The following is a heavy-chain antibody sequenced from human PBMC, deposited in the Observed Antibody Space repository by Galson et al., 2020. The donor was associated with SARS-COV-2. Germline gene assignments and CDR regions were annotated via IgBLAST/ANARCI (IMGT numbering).Heavy chain of an antibody. V-gene: IGHV1-69*06. CDR3: ARELGYGGKDYYMDV. D-gene: IGHD4-17*01. CDR1: GGTFSSYA. CDR2: IIPIFGTA. J-gene: IGHJ6*03. Sequence: SVQVSCKASGGTFSSYALRWVRQAPGQGLAWMGGIIPIFGTANYAQKFQGRVTLTADKSTSTDYMELSSRRPEDTAVDYCARELGYGGKDYYMDVWGKGTTVTVSS.